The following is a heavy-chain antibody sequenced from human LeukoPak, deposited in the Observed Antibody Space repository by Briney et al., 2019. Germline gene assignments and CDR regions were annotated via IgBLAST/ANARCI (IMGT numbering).Heavy chain of an antibody. CDR3: ATEIGGVPY. D-gene: IGHD2-8*01. J-gene: IGHJ4*02. Sequence: ASVKVSCKTSGYAFSGGYDIYWVRQAPGQGLECMGWINPNNGDANYGHKFRGRVTMTRDTSISTAYMEVNVVTFDDTAVYYCATEIGGVPYWGQGTQLTVS. CDR2: INPNNGDA. V-gene: IGHV1-2*07. CDR1: GYAFSGGY.